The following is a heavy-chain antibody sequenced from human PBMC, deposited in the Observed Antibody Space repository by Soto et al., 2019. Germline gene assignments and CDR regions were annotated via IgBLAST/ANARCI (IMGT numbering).Heavy chain of an antibody. CDR1: GFTFDDYA. D-gene: IGHD6-13*01. V-gene: IGHV3-9*01. CDR3: AKDSAAAGRNYMDV. Sequence: VQLVESGGGLVQPGRSLRLSCAASGFTFDDYAMHWVRQAPGKGLEWVSGISWNSGSIGYADSVKGRFTISRDNAKNSLYLQMNSLRAEDTALYYCAKDSAAAGRNYMDVWGKGTTVTVSS. J-gene: IGHJ6*03. CDR2: ISWNSGSI.